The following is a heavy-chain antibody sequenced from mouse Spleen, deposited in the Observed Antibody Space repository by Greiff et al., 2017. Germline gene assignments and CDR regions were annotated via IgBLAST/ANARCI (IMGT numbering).Heavy chain of an antibody. J-gene: IGHJ4*01. CDR2: IDPENGNT. V-gene: IGHV14-1*02. Sequence: VQLQQSGAELVRPGALVKLSCKASGFNIKDYYMHWVKQRPEQGLEWIGWIDPENGNTIYDPKFQGKASITADTSSNTAYLQLSSLTSEDTAVYYCAGVVADYAMDYWGQGTSVTVSS. D-gene: IGHD1-1*01. CDR1: GFNIKDYY. CDR3: AGVVADYAMDY.